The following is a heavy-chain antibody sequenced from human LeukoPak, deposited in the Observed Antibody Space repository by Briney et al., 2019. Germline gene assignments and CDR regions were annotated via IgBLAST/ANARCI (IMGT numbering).Heavy chain of an antibody. J-gene: IGHJ2*01. CDR2: ISGSGSSI. CDR1: GFTFTTYE. Sequence: PGGSLRLSCAASGFTFTTYEMNWVRQAPGKGLEWVSYISGSGSSIYYADSVEGRFTISRDNAKHSLYLQMNSLRAEDTAVYYCARDDVPSLGISFDLWGRGTLVTVSS. D-gene: IGHD3-10*02. V-gene: IGHV3-48*03. CDR3: ARDDVPSLGISFDL.